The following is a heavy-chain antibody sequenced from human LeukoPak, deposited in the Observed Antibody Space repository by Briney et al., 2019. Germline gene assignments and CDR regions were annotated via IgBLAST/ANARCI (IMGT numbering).Heavy chain of an antibody. CDR3: SGGSWGGFDY. CDR2: IYYSGST. D-gene: IGHD2-15*01. J-gene: IGHJ4*02. Sequence: PSETLSLTCTVSGGSISSGDYYWRWIRQPPGTGREWIGYIYYSGSTYYNPSLKSRVTISVDTSKSQFSLKLSSVTAADTAVYYCSGGSWGGFDYWGQGTLVIVSS. V-gene: IGHV4-30-4*08. CDR1: GGSISSGDYY.